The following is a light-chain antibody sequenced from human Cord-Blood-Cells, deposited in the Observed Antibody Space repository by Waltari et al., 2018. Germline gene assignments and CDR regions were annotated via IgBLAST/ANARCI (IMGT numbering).Light chain of an antibody. CDR1: SSHIGAGYD. CDR3: QSYDSSLSGSV. CDR2: GNS. V-gene: IGLV1-40*01. J-gene: IGLJ2*01. Sequence: QSVLTQPPSVSRAPGQRVTTSCTGRSSHIGAGYDVHWYQQLPGTAPKLLIYGNSNRPSGVPDRFSGSKSGTSASLAITGLQAEDEADYYCQSYDSSLSGSVFGGGTKLTVL.